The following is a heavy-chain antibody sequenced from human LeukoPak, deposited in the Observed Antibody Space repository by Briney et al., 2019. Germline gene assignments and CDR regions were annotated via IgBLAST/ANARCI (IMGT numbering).Heavy chain of an antibody. Sequence: GGSLRLSCAASGFTFSSYAMHWVRQAPGKGLEWVAAISYDGSNKYYADSVKGRFTISRDNSKNTLYLQMNSLRAEDTAVYYCARDSGWYGMDVWGQGTTVTVSS. J-gene: IGHJ6*02. CDR2: ISYDGSNK. CDR3: ARDSGWYGMDV. CDR1: GFTFSSYA. V-gene: IGHV3-30-3*01. D-gene: IGHD6-19*01.